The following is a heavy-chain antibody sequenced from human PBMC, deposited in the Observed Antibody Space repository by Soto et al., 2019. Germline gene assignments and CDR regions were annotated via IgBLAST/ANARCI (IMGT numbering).Heavy chain of an antibody. CDR3: SREGGIAARRGIGY. V-gene: IGHV1-18*01. D-gene: IGHD6-6*01. J-gene: IGHJ4*02. CDR2: INTYNGNT. CDR1: GYTFTSYG. Sequence: QVQLVQSGAEVKKPGASVKVSCKASGYTFTSYGISWVRQAPGQGLEWMGWINTYNGNTNYSQKLQGRVTMTTDTSTSTAYMELRSLRSDDTAVYDCSREGGIAARRGIGYWGQGTLVTVSS.